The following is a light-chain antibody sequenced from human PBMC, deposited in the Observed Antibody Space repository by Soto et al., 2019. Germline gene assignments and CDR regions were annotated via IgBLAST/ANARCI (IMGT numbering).Light chain of an antibody. Sequence: VMTQSPATLSLSPGDSATLSCRASQTVSSNLAWYQQKPGQSPRLLIYGTYTRATGIPARFSGSGSGTELTLTISSLQSEDFAVYYCQQXNNWPLITCGQGTRLEIK. CDR3: QQXNNWPLIT. CDR1: QTVSSN. CDR2: GTY. J-gene: IGKJ5*01. V-gene: IGKV3-15*01.